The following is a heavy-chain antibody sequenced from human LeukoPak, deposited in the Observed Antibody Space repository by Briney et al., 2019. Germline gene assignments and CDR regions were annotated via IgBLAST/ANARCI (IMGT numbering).Heavy chain of an antibody. CDR1: GYTFTGYY. Sequence: GASLKLSCEASGYTFTGYYMHWVRQAPGQGLEWMGWINPNSGGTNYAQKFQGRVTMTRDTSIRTAYMELSRLRSDDAAVYYCTRMDLGSSWYLDYWGQGTLVTVSS. CDR3: TRMDLGSSWYLDY. V-gene: IGHV1-2*02. D-gene: IGHD6-13*01. CDR2: INPNSGGT. J-gene: IGHJ4*02.